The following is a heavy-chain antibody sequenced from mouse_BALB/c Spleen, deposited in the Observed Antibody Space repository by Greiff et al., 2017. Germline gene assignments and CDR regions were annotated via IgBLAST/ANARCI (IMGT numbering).Heavy chain of an antibody. CDR1: GYAFSSSW. Sequence: VQLQQSGPELVKPGASVKISCKASGYAFSSSWMNWVKQRPGQGLEWIGRIYPGDGDTNYNGKFKGKATLTADKSSSTAYMQLSSLTSVDSAVYFCAAAKKWFAYWGQGTLVTVSA. CDR3: AAAKKWFAY. CDR2: IYPGDGDT. V-gene: IGHV1-82*01. J-gene: IGHJ3*01.